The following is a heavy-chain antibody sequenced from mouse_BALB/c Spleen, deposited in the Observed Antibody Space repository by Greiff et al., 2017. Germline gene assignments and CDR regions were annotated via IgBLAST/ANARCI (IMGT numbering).Heavy chain of an antibody. CDR3: ARCGNSYYAMDY. Sequence: EVNVVESGGGLVKPGGSLKLSCAASGFTFSSYAMSWVRQTPEKRLEWVASISSGGSTYYPDSVKGRFTISRDNARNILYLQMSSLRSEDTAMYYCARCGNSYYAMDYWGQGTSVTVSS. CDR2: ISSGGST. CDR1: GFTFSSYA. V-gene: IGHV5-6-5*01. D-gene: IGHD2-1*01. J-gene: IGHJ4*01.